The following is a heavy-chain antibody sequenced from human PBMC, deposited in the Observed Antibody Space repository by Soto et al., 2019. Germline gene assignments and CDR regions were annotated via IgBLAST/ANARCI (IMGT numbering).Heavy chain of an antibody. CDR2: ISAFGDST. CDR1: VFSFSSYG. D-gene: IGHD2-2*01. CDR3: AKDAVVVVPAVIRNWFDP. V-gene: IGHV3-23*01. J-gene: IGHJ5*02. Sequence: WGSLRLSCAASVFSFSSYGMSWVRQAPGKGLEWVSGISAFGDSTYYADSVKGRFTISRDNSENTLYLQMNSLRAEDTAVYFCAKDAVVVVPAVIRNWFDPWGQGTQVTVFS.